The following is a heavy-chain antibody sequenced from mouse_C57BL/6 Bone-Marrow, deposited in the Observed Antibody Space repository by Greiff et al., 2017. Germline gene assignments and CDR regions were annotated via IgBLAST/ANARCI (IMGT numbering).Heavy chain of an antibody. CDR2: IYPGSGNT. CDR3: ARRLYYYARDD. CDR1: GYSFTSYY. J-gene: IGHJ4*01. D-gene: IGHD3-2*02. Sequence: VKLMESGPELVKPGASVKISCKASGYSFTSYYIHWVKQRPGQGLEWIGWIYPGSGNTKYNEKFKGKATLTADTSSSTAYMQLSSLTSEDSAVYYCARRLYYYARDDWGQGTSVTVSS. V-gene: IGHV1-66*01.